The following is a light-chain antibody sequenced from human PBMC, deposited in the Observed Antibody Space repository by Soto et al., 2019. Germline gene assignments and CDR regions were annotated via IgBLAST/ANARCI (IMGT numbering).Light chain of an antibody. CDR2: DVN. J-gene: IGLJ3*02. CDR3: CSYAGSWV. CDR1: SSDVGGYNY. Sequence: QSALTQPRSVSGSLGQSVTISCTGTSSDVGGYNYVSWYQQHPGKAPKLMIYDVNKRPSGVPDRFSGSKSGNTASLTISGLQSADEADYYCCSYAGSWVFGGGTKVTVL. V-gene: IGLV2-11*01.